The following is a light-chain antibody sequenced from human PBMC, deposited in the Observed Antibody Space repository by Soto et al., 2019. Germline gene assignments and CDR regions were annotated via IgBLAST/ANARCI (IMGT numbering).Light chain of an antibody. J-gene: IGKJ1*01. V-gene: IGKV3-11*01. Sequence: EIVLAQSPATLSLSPGERATLSCRASQSVGSYLAWYQQKPGQAPRLLIYGASNRATGIPARFSGSGSGTDFTLTISSLEPEDFAVYYFQQRSNWPRTFGQGTKVEIK. CDR1: QSVGSY. CDR3: QQRSNWPRT. CDR2: GAS.